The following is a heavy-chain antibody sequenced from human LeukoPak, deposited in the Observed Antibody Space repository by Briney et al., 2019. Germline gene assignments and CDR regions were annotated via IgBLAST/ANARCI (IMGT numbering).Heavy chain of an antibody. CDR1: GFTFSSYG. J-gene: IGHJ4*02. CDR2: ISYDGSNK. Sequence: GRSLRLSCAASGFTFSSYGMHWVRQAPGKGLEWVAVISYDGSNKYYVDSVKGRFTISRDNSKNTLYLLMNSLRAEDTAVYYCASDREPSRILLVADYWGQGTLVTVSS. D-gene: IGHD2-8*01. V-gene: IGHV3-30*03. CDR3: ASDREPSRILLVADY.